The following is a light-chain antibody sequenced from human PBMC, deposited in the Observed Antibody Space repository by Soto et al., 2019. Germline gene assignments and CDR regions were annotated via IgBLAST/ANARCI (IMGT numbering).Light chain of an antibody. CDR3: QQSYRSPST. CDR2: AAS. J-gene: IGKJ5*01. V-gene: IGKV1-39*01. Sequence: DIHMTQSPSSLSASVGARLTITCRASQSIGGYLTWYQQLPGKAPKLLIFAASGLPRGVPSRFSGSGSGTDFTRTISSLQTEDVATYYCQQSYRSPSTFGQGTRLEIK. CDR1: QSIGGY.